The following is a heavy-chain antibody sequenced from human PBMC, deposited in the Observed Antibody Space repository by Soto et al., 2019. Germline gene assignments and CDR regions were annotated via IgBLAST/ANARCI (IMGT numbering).Heavy chain of an antibody. CDR1: GYTFTSYG. D-gene: IGHD4-17*01. V-gene: IGHV1-18*01. CDR2: ISAYNGNT. Sequence: ASVKVSCKASGYTFTSYGISWVRQAPGQGLEWMGWISAYNGNTNYAQKLQGRVTITRDTSASTAYMELSSLRSEDTAVYYCAREYHGDYVSSGFFYYYYYGMDVWGQGTTVTVSS. CDR3: AREYHGDYVSSGFFYYYYYGMDV. J-gene: IGHJ6*02.